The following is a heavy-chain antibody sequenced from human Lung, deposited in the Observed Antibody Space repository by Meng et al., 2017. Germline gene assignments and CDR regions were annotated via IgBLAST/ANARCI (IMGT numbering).Heavy chain of an antibody. CDR2: IFHSGST. V-gene: IGHV4-4*02. J-gene: IGHJ4*02. CDR1: WCYITSSTW. CDR3: ARFDISSSGRGDY. D-gene: IGHD1-26*01. Sequence: GAGLVGQSWALSLPGAVSWCYITSSTWWSSFRQTPGKGLEWFGEIFHSGSTNYNPPLESRVTISVDKSKNQFSLKVYSVTAADTATYYCARFDISSSGRGDYWGQGILVTVSS.